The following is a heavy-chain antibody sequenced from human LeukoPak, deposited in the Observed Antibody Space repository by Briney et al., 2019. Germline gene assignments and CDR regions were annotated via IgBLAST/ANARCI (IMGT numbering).Heavy chain of an antibody. D-gene: IGHD3-10*01. J-gene: IGHJ6*02. CDR1: GFTFSDYY. Sequence: GGSLRLSCAASGFTFSDYYMSWIRQAPGKGLDWVSYISSSSSYTNYADSVKGRFTISRDNAKNSLYLQMNSLRAEDTAVYYCAGGYYGSGRRYGMDVWGQGTTVTVSS. CDR3: AGGYYGSGRRYGMDV. CDR2: ISSSSSYT. V-gene: IGHV3-11*03.